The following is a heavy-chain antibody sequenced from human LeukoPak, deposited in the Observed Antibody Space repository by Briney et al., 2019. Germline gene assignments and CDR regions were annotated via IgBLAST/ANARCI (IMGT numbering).Heavy chain of an antibody. CDR1: GFTVSSNY. V-gene: IGHV3-66*02. D-gene: IGHD3-22*01. CDR2: FYRGIST. CDR3: ARYYDSSGYTQGAFDI. J-gene: IGHJ3*02. Sequence: GRSLRLSCAASGFTVSSNYMSWVRQAPGKGLEWVSSFYRGISTYYADSVKGRFTTSRDHSKNTVYLQMDSLRPEDTAVYYCARYYDSSGYTQGAFDIWGQGTMVTVS.